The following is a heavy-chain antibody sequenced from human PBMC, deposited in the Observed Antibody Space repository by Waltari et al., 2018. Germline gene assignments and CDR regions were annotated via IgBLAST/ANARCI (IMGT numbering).Heavy chain of an antibody. J-gene: IGHJ4*02. V-gene: IGHV4-34*01. Sequence: QVQLQQWGAGLLKPSETLSLTCAVYGGSLSGYYWSWIRQPPGKGLEWIGEINHSGSTNYNPSLKSRVTISVDTSKNQFSLKLSSVTAADTAVYYCASSYGGNSRAFDYWGQGTLVTVSS. CDR2: INHSGST. CDR1: GGSLSGYY. CDR3: ASSYGGNSRAFDY. D-gene: IGHD5-18*01.